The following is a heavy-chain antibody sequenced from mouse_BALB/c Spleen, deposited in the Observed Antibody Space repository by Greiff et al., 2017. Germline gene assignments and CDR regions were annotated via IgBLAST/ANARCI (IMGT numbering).Heavy chain of an antibody. D-gene: IGHD1-1*01. V-gene: IGHV1S56*01. Sequence: VQLQQSGPELVKPGASVRISCKASGYTFTSYDINWVGQRPEQGLEWIGWIFPGDGSTKYNEKFKGKATLTTDKSSSTAYMQLSRLTSEDSAVYFCARSRGNGYSSFAGWGQGTLVTVSA. CDR3: ARSRGNGYSSFAG. J-gene: IGHJ3*01. CDR1: GYTFTSYD. CDR2: IFPGDGST.